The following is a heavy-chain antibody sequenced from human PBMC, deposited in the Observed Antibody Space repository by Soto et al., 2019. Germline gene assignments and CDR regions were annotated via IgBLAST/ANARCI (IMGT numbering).Heavy chain of an antibody. Sequence: QVQLQQSGPGLVKPSETLSLTCTVSSGPSSSHNWDWIRQSPGRGLEWIGYVYNTGGTSYNPSLKSRVTIPADASAHHTSLTLRFVTAADTAIYYCGRQGIGSVHGLVDVWGQGTRVSVSS. V-gene: IGHV4-59*08. J-gene: IGHJ6*02. CDR1: SGPSSSHN. D-gene: IGHD1-26*01. CDR3: GRQGIGSVHGLVDV. CDR2: VYNTGGT.